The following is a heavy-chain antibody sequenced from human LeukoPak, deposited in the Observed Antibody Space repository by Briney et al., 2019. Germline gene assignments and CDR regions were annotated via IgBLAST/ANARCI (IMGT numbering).Heavy chain of an antibody. CDR1: GFIFSNYG. Sequence: GRSLRLSCAASGFIFSNYGMHWVRQAPGKGLEWVAIISYDGSNKYYADSVKGRFTISRDNSKNTLYLQMNSLRAEDTAVYYCAKGGYCSGGSCYFPYYYYMDVWGKGTTVTVSS. CDR2: ISYDGSNK. CDR3: AKGGYCSGGSCYFPYYYYMDV. D-gene: IGHD2-15*01. V-gene: IGHV3-30*18. J-gene: IGHJ6*03.